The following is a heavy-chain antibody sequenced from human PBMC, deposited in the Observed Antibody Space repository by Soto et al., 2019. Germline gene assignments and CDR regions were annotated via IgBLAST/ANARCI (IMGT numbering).Heavy chain of an antibody. D-gene: IGHD2-15*01. CDR1: GGSISSYY. V-gene: IGHV4-59*01. J-gene: IGHJ4*02. Sequence: SETLSLTCTVSGGSISSYYWSWIRQPPGKGLEWIGYIYYSGSTNYNPSLKSRVTISVDTSKNQFSLKLSSVTAADTAVYYCARVRGGCSGGSCYARHSFDYWGQGTLVTVSS. CDR3: ARVRGGCSGGSCYARHSFDY. CDR2: IYYSGST.